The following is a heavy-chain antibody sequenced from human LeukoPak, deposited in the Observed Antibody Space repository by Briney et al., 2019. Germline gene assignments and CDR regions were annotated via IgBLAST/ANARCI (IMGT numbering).Heavy chain of an antibody. CDR3: ARYHTALNY. J-gene: IGHJ4*02. CDR2: ITNDGGST. CDR1: GFTFSNYP. Sequence: PGGSLRLSCSASGFTFSNYPMHWVRQAPGKGLEYVSSITNDGGSTYYADSVKGRFTISRDNSRNTLYLQMNNVRVEDTAVYFCARYHTALNYWGQGTLVTASS. D-gene: IGHD5-18*01. V-gene: IGHV3-64*04.